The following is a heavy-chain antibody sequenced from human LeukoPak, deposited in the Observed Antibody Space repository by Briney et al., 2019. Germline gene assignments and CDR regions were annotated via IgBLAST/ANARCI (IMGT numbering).Heavy chain of an antibody. J-gene: IGHJ6*03. CDR2: IGTSSTTI. V-gene: IGHV3-48*01. CDR3: ARFAAGGSYYYYMDV. D-gene: IGHD6-25*01. CDR1: GFTFSSYT. Sequence: GGSLRLSCAASGFTFSSYTMNWVRQPPGKGLEWVSNIGTSSTTIYYADSVEGRFTISRDNAKNSLYLQMNSLRADDTAVYYCARFAAGGSYYYYMDVWGKGTTVTVSS.